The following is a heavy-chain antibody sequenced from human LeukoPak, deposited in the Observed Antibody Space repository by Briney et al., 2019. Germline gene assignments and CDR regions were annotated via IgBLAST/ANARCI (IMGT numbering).Heavy chain of an antibody. CDR2: INSDGSST. D-gene: IGHD1-26*01. J-gene: IGHJ4*02. Sequence: GGSLRLSCAASGFTFSSYWMHWVRQAPGKGLVWVSRINSDGSSTSYADSVKGQFTISRDNAKNTLYLQMNSLRAEDTAVYYCARGEAGRDFDYWGQGTLVTVSS. V-gene: IGHV3-74*01. CDR3: ARGEAGRDFDY. CDR1: GFTFSSYW.